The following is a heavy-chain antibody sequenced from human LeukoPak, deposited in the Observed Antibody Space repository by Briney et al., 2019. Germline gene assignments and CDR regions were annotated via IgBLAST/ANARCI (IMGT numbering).Heavy chain of an antibody. CDR1: GGSFSGYY. Sequence: SETLSLTCAVYGGSFSGYYWSWIRQPPGKGLEWIGEINHSGSTNYNPSLKSRVTISVDTSKNQFSLKLSSVTAADTAVYYCASRPLGSGWYKWRYFDLWGRGTLVTVSS. CDR2: INHSGST. J-gene: IGHJ2*01. D-gene: IGHD6-19*01. CDR3: ASRPLGSGWYKWRYFDL. V-gene: IGHV4-34*01.